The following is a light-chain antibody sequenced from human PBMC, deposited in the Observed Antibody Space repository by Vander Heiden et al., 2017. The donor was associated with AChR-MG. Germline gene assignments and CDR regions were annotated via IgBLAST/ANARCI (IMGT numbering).Light chain of an antibody. J-gene: IGKJ3*01. CDR3: QQYYSTPFT. CDR2: WAS. V-gene: IGKV4-1*01. CDR1: QSVLYSSNNKNY. Sequence: DIVMAQSPDVLAVSLCERATINCKSSQSVLYSSNNKNYLAWYQQKPGQPPKLLIYWASTRESGVPDRFSGSGSGTDFTLTISSLQAEDVAVYYCQQYYSTPFTFGPGTKVDIK.